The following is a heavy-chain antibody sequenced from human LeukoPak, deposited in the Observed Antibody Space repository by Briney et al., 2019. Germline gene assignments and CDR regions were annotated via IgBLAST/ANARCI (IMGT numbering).Heavy chain of an antibody. Sequence: SGGSLRLSCAASGFTVSSNYMSWVRQAPGKGLEWVSVIYSGGSTYYADSVKGRFTISRDNSKNTLYLQMNSLRAEDTAVYYCARELPKFGNAFDIWGQGTMVTVSS. J-gene: IGHJ3*02. V-gene: IGHV3-66*01. CDR3: ARELPKFGNAFDI. CDR1: GFTVSSNY. D-gene: IGHD3-10*01. CDR2: IYSGGST.